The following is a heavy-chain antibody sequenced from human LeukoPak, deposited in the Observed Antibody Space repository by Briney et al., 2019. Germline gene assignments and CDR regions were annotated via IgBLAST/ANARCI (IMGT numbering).Heavy chain of an antibody. CDR2: IYSGGST. D-gene: IGHD1-26*01. CDR3: ARDSVGATTY. Sequence: EGSLRLSCAASGFTVSSNYMSWVRQAPGKGLEWVSVIYSGGSTYYADSVKGRFTISRDNSKNTLYLQMNSLRAEDTAVYYCARDSVGATTYWGQGTLVTVSS. CDR1: GFTVSSNY. J-gene: IGHJ4*02. V-gene: IGHV3-53*01.